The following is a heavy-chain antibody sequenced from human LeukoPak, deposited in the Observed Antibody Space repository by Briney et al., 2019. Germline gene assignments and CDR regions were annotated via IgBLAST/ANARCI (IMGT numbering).Heavy chain of an antibody. V-gene: IGHV3-48*04. CDR1: GFTFSSYS. Sequence: GGSLRLSCAASGFTFSSYSMNWVRQAPGKGLEWVSYISSSGSTIYYADSVKGRFTISRDNAKNSLYLQMNSLRAEDTAVYYCARTLSSGYSKDYWGQGTLVTVSS. J-gene: IGHJ4*02. D-gene: IGHD3-22*01. CDR2: ISSSGSTI. CDR3: ARTLSSGYSKDY.